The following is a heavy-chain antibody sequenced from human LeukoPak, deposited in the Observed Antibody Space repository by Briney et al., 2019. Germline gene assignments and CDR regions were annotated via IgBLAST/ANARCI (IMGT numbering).Heavy chain of an antibody. J-gene: IGHJ4*02. CDR3: ARGIAAASDY. V-gene: IGHV3-53*01. Sequence: PGGSLRLSCAASGFTFSSYAMSWVRQAPGKGLEWVSVIYSGGSTYYADSVKGRFTISRDNSKNTLYLQMNSLRAEDTAVYYCARGIAAASDYWGQGTLVTVSS. D-gene: IGHD6-13*01. CDR2: IYSGGST. CDR1: GFTFSSYA.